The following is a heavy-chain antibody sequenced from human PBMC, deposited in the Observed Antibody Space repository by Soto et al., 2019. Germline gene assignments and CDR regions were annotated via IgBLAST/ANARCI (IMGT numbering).Heavy chain of an antibody. J-gene: IGHJ6*02. CDR3: ARMDIVVVVAASDYGMDV. CDR1: GFTFSSYE. V-gene: IGHV3-48*03. CDR2: ISGSGSTI. D-gene: IGHD2-15*01. Sequence: PGGSLRLSCAASGFTFSSYEMNWVRQAPGKGLEWVSYISGSGSTIYYADSVKGRFTISRDNAKNSLYLQMNSLRAEDTAVYYCARMDIVVVVAASDYGMDVWGQGTTVTVSS.